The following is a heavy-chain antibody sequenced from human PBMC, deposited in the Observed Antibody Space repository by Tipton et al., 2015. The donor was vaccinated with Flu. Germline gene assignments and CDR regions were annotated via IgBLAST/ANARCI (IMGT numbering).Heavy chain of an antibody. J-gene: IGHJ3*02. CDR2: IYTNANT. CDR3: ARGDYGDYDHEADGLDI. Sequence: TLSLTCAVSGYSISSGYYWGWIRQPAGKGLEWIGRIYTNANTNYKPSLKSRVTILIDRSKNQFSLSLSSVTAADTAMYYCARGDYGDYDHEADGLDIWGQGTLVTVSA. V-gene: IGHV4-61*02. D-gene: IGHD4-17*01. CDR1: GYSISSGYY.